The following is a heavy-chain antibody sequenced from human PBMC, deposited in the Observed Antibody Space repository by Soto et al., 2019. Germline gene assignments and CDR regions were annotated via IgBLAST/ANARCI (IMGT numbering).Heavy chain of an antibody. Sequence: ASVKVSCKASGYTFTNYAITWVRQAPGQGLEWMGWITPYNGNANYAQSLQGRVTMTTDTSTTTAYMELRSLRSDDTAVYYCARLYYYDSAANFDYWGQGTLVTVSS. D-gene: IGHD3-10*01. CDR3: ARLYYYDSAANFDY. J-gene: IGHJ4*02. V-gene: IGHV1-18*01. CDR2: ITPYNGNA. CDR1: GYTFTNYA.